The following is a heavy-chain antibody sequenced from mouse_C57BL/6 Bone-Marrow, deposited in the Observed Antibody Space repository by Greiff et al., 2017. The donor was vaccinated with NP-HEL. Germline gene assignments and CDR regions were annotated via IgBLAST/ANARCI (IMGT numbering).Heavy chain of an antibody. CDR2: ISSGGSYT. J-gene: IGHJ1*03. CDR1: GFTFSSYG. CDR3: ARLVYWYFDV. Sequence: EVKLMESGGDLVKPGGSLKLSCAASGFTFSSYGMSWVRQTPDKRLEWVATISSGGSYTYYPDSVKGRFTISRDNAKNTLYLQMSSLKSEDTAMYYCARLVYWYFDVWGTGTTVTVSS. V-gene: IGHV5-6*01.